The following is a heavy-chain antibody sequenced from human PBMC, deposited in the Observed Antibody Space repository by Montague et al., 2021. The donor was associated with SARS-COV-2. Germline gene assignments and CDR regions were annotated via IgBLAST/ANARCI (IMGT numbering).Heavy chain of an antibody. D-gene: IGHD3-22*01. CDR2: IRQSGRT. J-gene: IGHJ4*02. Sequence: SETLSLTCAVYGGSFGDDHWSWIRQPPGKGLEWIGNIRQSGRTNYNPSLKSRVTISVDTSKNQFSLKLTSVTAADTGLYFCARGHLSVSMIVVVFTSASYYFDNWGQGARVTVSS. CDR3: ARGHLSVSMIVVVFTSASYYFDN. CDR1: GGSFGDDH. V-gene: IGHV4-34*01.